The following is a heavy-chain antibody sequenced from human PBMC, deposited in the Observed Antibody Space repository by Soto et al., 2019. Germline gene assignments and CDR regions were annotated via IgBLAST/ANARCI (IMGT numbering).Heavy chain of an antibody. V-gene: IGHV4-34*01. CDR3: ARGRGYSYGHFY. CDR1: DGTFKVSF. CDR2: INHSGST. D-gene: IGHD5-18*01. Sequence: SETLSHRYTVEDGTFKVSFWSWIRKTTGKGLEWIGEINHSGSTNYNPSLKSRVTISVDTSKNQFSLKLSSVTAADTAVYYCARGRGYSYGHFYWGQGTLVTVSS. J-gene: IGHJ4*02.